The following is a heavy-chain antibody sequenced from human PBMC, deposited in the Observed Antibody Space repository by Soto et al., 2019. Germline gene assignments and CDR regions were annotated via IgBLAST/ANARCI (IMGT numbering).Heavy chain of an antibody. D-gene: IGHD3-16*01. V-gene: IGHV3-33*01. CDR1: GFSFSTSG. CDR3: ARGLTKREGGAFDI. CDR2: VWYDGTGV. Sequence: QVYLVESGGGVGQPGRSLRLSCAASGFSFSTSGMHWVRQTPDKRLEWVATVWYDGTGVDYADSVRGRFTISRDNSRNTLYLQMNSLRVDDTAVYHCARGLTKREGGAFDIWGQGTMVAVSS. J-gene: IGHJ3*02.